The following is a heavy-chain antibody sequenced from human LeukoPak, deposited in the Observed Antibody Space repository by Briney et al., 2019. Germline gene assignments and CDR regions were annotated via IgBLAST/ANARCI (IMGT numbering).Heavy chain of an antibody. CDR2: ISYDGSNK. V-gene: IGHV3-30*03. Sequence: SGGSLRLSCAASGFTFSSYGMHWVRQAPGKGLEWVAVISYDGSNKYYADSVKGRFTISRDNSKNTLYLQMNSLRAEDTAVYYCARKADGRDKTDWFDPWGQGTLVTVSS. CDR3: ARKADGRDKTDWFDP. CDR1: GFTFSSYG. J-gene: IGHJ5*02.